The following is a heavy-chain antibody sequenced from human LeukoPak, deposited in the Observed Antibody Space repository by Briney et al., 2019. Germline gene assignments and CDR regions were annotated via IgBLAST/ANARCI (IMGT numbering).Heavy chain of an antibody. D-gene: IGHD1-1*01. J-gene: IGHJ4*02. CDR3: AKGNWRYFDY. CDR1: GLTFSTYV. Sequence: GGSLRLSCAASGLTFSTYVMSWVRQAPGKGLEWVSAISGSGGSTYYADSVKGRFTISRDNSKNTLCLQMNSLGADDTAVYYCAKGNWRYFDYWGQGTLVTVSS. V-gene: IGHV3-23*01. CDR2: ISGSGGST.